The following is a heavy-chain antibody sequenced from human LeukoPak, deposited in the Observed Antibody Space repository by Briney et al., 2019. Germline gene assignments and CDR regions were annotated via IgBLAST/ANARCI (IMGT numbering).Heavy chain of an antibody. CDR1: GFTFSSYG. Sequence: PGRSLRLSCAASGFTFSSYGMHWVRQAPGKGLEWVAVIWYDGSNKYYADSVKGRFTISRDNSKNTLYLQMSSLRAEDTAVYYCARGEDGYNVWGQGTLVTVSS. V-gene: IGHV3-33*01. CDR2: IWYDGSNK. D-gene: IGHD5-24*01. CDR3: ARGEDGYNV. J-gene: IGHJ4*02.